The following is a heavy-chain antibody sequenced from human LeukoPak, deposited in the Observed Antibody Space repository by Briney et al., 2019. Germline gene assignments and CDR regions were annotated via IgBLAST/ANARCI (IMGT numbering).Heavy chain of an antibody. D-gene: IGHD3-22*01. J-gene: IGHJ4*02. Sequence: SETLSLTCTVSGGSISSYYWSWIRQPPGKGLEWIGSIYHSGSTYYNPSLKSRVTISVDTSKNQFSLKLSSVTAADTAVYYCARHVGHYYDSSGYYSFDYWGQGTLVTVSS. CDR1: GGSISSYY. CDR2: IYHSGST. V-gene: IGHV4-59*05. CDR3: ARHVGHYYDSSGYYSFDY.